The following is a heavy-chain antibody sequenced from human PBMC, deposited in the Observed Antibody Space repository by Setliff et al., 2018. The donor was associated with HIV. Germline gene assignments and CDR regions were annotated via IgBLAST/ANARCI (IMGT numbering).Heavy chain of an antibody. D-gene: IGHD4-4*01. V-gene: IGHV3-30*04. J-gene: IGHJ3*02. CDR3: VRDLTTIVTRKVFDI. CDR1: GFTFGDYA. Sequence: GGSLRLSCAASGFTFGDYAIHWVRQATGKGLEWVAVISYDGSYKNYAESVKGRFTISRDNSKNTLYAQMNSLRADDTAIYYCVRDLTTIVTRKVFDIWGQGTMVTVSS. CDR2: ISYDGSYK.